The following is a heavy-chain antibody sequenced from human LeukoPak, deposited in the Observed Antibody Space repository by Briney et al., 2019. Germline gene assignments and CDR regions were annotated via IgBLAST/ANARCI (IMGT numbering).Heavy chain of an antibody. V-gene: IGHV3-21*04. CDR3: ANSTWEIGFDY. J-gene: IGHJ4*02. Sequence: GGSLRLSCAASGFTFSSYSMNWVRQAPGKGLEWVSSISSSSNYIYYADSVKGRFTISRDNSKNTLFLQMNSLRAEDTAVYYCANSTWEIGFDYWGQGTLVTVSS. CDR2: ISSSSNYI. D-gene: IGHD7-27*01. CDR1: GFTFSSYS.